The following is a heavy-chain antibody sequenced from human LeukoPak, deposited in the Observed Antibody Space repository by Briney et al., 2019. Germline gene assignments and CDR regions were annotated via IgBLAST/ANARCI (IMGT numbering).Heavy chain of an antibody. J-gene: IGHJ4*02. CDR2: ISSSSSYI. Sequence: PGGSLRLSCAASGFTFSSYSMNWVRQAPGKGLEWVSSISSSSSYIYYADSVRGRFTISRDNAKNSLYLQMNSLRAEDTAVYYCAGDYYYDSSGYYEPGEYWGQGTLVTVSS. V-gene: IGHV3-21*01. CDR1: GFTFSSYS. CDR3: AGDYYYDSSGYYEPGEY. D-gene: IGHD3-22*01.